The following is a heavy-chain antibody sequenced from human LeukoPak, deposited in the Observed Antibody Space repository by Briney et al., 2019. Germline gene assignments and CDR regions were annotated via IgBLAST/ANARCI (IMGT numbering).Heavy chain of an antibody. CDR3: ASIKVVVVIRDQRWLQSTLDY. V-gene: IGHV1-2*06. Sequence: ASVKVSCKASGYTFTGYYMHWVRQAPGQGLEWMGRINPNSGGTNYAQKFQGRVTMTRDTSISTAYMELSRLRSDDTAVYYCASIKVVVVIRDQRWLQSTLDYWGQGTLVTVSS. CDR2: INPNSGGT. J-gene: IGHJ4*02. D-gene: IGHD3-22*01. CDR1: GYTFTGYY.